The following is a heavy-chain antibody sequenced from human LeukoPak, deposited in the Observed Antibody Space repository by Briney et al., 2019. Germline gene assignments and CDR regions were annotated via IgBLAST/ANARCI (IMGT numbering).Heavy chain of an antibody. J-gene: IGHJ4*02. D-gene: IGHD5-24*01. CDR2: IYHSGST. Sequence: SETLSLTCAVSGGSISFGDYSWSWIRQPPGKGLEWIGYIYHSGSTYYNPSLQSRVTISANRSENQFSLKLSSVTAADTAVYYCARGLIMGAGYNRNCHFDYWGRGTLVTVSS. CDR1: GGSISFGDYS. V-gene: IGHV4-30-2*01. CDR3: ARGLIMGAGYNRNCHFDY.